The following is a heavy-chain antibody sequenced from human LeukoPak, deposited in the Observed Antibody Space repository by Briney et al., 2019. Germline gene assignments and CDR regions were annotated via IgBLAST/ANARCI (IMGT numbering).Heavy chain of an antibody. CDR3: ARDTPNYDSSGYRSDAFDI. J-gene: IGHJ3*02. CDR2: INAYNGNT. CDR1: GYTFTSYG. V-gene: IGHV1-18*01. D-gene: IGHD3-22*01. Sequence: ASVKVSCKASGYTFTSYGISWVRQAPGQGLEWMGWINAYNGNTNYAQKLQGRVTMTTDTSTRTAYMELRSLRSDDTAVYYCARDTPNYDSSGYRSDAFDIWGQGTMVTVSS.